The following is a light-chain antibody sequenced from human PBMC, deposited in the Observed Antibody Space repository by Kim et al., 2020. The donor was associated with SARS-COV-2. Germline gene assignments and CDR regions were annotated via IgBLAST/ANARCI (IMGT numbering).Light chain of an antibody. J-gene: IGKJ4*01. V-gene: IGKV3-15*01. CDR3: QHYNNSPA. CDR1: QSVSSN. CDR2: GAY. Sequence: EIVMTQSPATLSVSPGERVTLSCRASQSVSSNLSWYQHKTGQAPRLLIYGAYTRATDIPASVSGCGSGSEFTLTISSLQSDAVAVYYCQHYNNSPAFGGGTKVDIK.